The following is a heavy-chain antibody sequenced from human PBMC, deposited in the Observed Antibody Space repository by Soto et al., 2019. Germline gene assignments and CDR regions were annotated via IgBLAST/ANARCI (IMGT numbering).Heavy chain of an antibody. CDR3: ARLAGSYLGAEYFQE. Sequence: ASVKVSCKVSGYTLTELSMHWVRQAPGKGLEWMGGFDPEDGETIYAQKLQGRVTMTEDTSTDTAYMELSSLRSEDTAVYYCARLAGSYLGAEYFQEWGPGTLVTVSS. CDR2: FDPEDGET. J-gene: IGHJ1*01. V-gene: IGHV1-24*01. CDR1: GYTLTELS. D-gene: IGHD1-26*01.